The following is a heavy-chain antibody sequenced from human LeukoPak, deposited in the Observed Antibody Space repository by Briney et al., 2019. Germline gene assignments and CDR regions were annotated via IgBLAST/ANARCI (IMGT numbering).Heavy chain of an antibody. CDR1: GGSFSGYY. J-gene: IGHJ4*02. CDR3: ASWSLDY. CDR2: INHSGST. Sequence: SETLSLTCAVYGGSFSGYYWSWIRQPPGKGLEWIGEINHSGSTNYNPSLKSRVTISVDTSKNQISLKLSSVTAADTAVYYGASWSLDYWGQGTLVTVSS. V-gene: IGHV4-34*01.